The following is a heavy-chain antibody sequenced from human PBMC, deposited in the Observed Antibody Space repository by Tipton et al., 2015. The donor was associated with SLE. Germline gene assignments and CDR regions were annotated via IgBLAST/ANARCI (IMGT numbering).Heavy chain of an antibody. Sequence: TLSLTCTVSGGSITSYYWSWIRQPPGKGLEWIGYIYYSGTTYYNPSLKSRVSISVDTSKNQFSLKLNSVTAADTAVYYCARSDPFIVIVQGVITTQGIFDYWGQGALVTVAS. CDR3: ARSDPFIVIVQGVITTQGIFDY. D-gene: IGHD3-10*01. V-gene: IGHV4-59*06. CDR1: GGSITSYY. CDR2: IYYSGTT. J-gene: IGHJ4*02.